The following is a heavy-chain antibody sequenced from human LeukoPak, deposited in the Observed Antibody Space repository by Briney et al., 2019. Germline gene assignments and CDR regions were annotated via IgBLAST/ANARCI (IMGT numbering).Heavy chain of an antibody. D-gene: IGHD2-21*02. Sequence: GGSLRLSCAASGFTVSSNHMSWVRQAPGKGLEWVSVIYSGGSTYYADSVKGRFTISRDNSKNTLYLQMNSLRAEDTAVYYCAREPYCGGDCYFDYWGQETLVTVSS. J-gene: IGHJ4*02. CDR3: AREPYCGGDCYFDY. CDR1: GFTVSSNH. CDR2: IYSGGST. V-gene: IGHV3-66*01.